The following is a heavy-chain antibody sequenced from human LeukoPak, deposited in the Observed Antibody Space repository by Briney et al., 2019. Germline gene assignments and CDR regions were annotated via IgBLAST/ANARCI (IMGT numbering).Heavy chain of an antibody. Sequence: GGSLRLSCAASGFTFSSYSMNWVRQAPGKGLEWVSSFSSSSSYIYYADSVKGRFTISRDNAKNSLYLQMNSLRAEDTAVYYCARVAVTTRGVNAFDIWGQGTMVTVSS. CDR1: GFTFSSYS. CDR3: ARVAVTTRGVNAFDI. D-gene: IGHD4-17*01. CDR2: FSSSSSYI. V-gene: IGHV3-21*01. J-gene: IGHJ3*02.